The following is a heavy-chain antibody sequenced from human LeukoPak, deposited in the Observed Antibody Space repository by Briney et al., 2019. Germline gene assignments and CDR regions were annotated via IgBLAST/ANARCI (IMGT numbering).Heavy chain of an antibody. J-gene: IGHJ4*02. CDR2: IIPIFGTS. CDR1: GGTFSSNA. V-gene: IGHV1-69*05. Sequence: SVKVSCKASGGTFSSNAITWVRQAPGQGLEWMGGIIPIFGTSNYAQKFQGRVTITTDESTTTVYMELSSLRSDDTAVYYCARDPGGRFLDYWGQGTLVTVSS. D-gene: IGHD1-26*01. CDR3: ARDPGGRFLDY.